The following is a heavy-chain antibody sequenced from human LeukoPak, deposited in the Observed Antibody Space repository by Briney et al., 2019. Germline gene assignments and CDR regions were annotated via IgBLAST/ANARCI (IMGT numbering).Heavy chain of an antibody. CDR1: GYTFTGYY. Sequence: ASVKVSCKASGYTFTGYYMHWVRQAPGQGLEWMGRISPNSGGTNYAQKFQGRVTMTRDTSISTAYMELSRLRSDDTAVYYCAIARVTMIVVVTLRYWGQGTLVTVSS. CDR2: ISPNSGGT. CDR3: AIARVTMIVVVTLRY. D-gene: IGHD3-22*01. V-gene: IGHV1-2*06. J-gene: IGHJ4*02.